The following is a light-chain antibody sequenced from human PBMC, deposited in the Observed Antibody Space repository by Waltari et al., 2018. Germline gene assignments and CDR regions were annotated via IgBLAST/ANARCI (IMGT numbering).Light chain of an antibody. CDR3: QQDYTTPFT. Sequence: DIQMTQSPSSLSASVGDRVTVTCRASQGINKELNWYQQKPGKAPTLLIYAASSLQTGVSSRFSGRGSGTDLTFTISSLQPEDVATYYCQQDYTTPFTFGPGTKLDIK. CDR1: QGINKE. V-gene: IGKV1-27*01. CDR2: AAS. J-gene: IGKJ3*01.